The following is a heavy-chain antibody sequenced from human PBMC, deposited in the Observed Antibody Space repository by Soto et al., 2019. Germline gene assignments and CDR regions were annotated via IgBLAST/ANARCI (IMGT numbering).Heavy chain of an antibody. V-gene: IGHV1-69*13. CDR1: GGTFSSYA. CDR2: IIPIFGTA. CDR3: ARGWYYYDSSGYFGRNRAFDI. Sequence: EASVKVSCKASGGTFSSYAISWARQAPGQGLEWMGGIIPIFGTANYAQKFQGRVTITADESTSTAYMELSSLRSEDTAVYYCARGWYYYDSSGYFGRNRAFDIWGQGTMVTVSS. J-gene: IGHJ3*02. D-gene: IGHD3-22*01.